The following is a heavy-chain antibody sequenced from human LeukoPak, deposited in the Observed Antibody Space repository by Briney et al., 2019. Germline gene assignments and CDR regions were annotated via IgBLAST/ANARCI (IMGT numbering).Heavy chain of an antibody. V-gene: IGHV3-30*04. CDR3: ARDSSGIGLNY. J-gene: IGHJ4*02. CDR1: GFTFSSYA. Sequence: GGSLRLSCAASGFTFSSYAMHWVRQAPGKGLEWVAVISYDGSNKYYADSVKGRFTISRDNSKNTLYLQMNSLRAEDTAVYYCARDSSGIGLNYWGQGTLVTVSS. D-gene: IGHD3-10*01. CDR2: ISYDGSNK.